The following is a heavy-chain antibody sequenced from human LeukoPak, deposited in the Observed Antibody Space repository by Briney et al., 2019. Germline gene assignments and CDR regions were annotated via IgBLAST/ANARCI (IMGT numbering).Heavy chain of an antibody. D-gene: IGHD2-15*01. CDR3: ARGYCSGGSCYWFDY. V-gene: IGHV4-59*08. CDR1: GASISGYN. J-gene: IGHJ4*02. Sequence: SETLSLTCTVSGASISGYNWNWIRQPPGKGLERIGYIYYSGSTNYNPSLKSRVTISVDTSKNQFSLKLSSVTAADTAVYYCARGYCSGGSCYWFDYWGQGTLVTVSS. CDR2: IYYSGST.